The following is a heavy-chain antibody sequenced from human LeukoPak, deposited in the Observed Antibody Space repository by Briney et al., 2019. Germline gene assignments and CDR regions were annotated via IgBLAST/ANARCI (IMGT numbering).Heavy chain of an antibody. J-gene: IGHJ4*02. CDR1: GFTFSSFW. V-gene: IGHV3-74*01. CDR2: IKGDGITT. CDR3: AKDLHEIAADY. Sequence: GGSLRLSCEASGFTFSSFWMHWVRQAPWEGLVWVARIKGDGITTNYADPAKGRFTVSRDNAKNTVYLQMNSLRAEDTAVYYCAKDLHEIAADYWGQGTLVTVAS. D-gene: IGHD2-21*01.